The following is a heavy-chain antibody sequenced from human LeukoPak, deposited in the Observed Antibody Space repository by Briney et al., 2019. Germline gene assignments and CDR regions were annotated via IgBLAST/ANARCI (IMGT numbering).Heavy chain of an antibody. CDR3: ARGYYYGSGSYGSWFDP. Sequence: ASVKVSCKASGYTFTSYAMHWVRQAPGQRLEWMGWINAGNGNTKYSQKFQGRVTITRDTSASTAYMELSSLRSEDTAVYYCARGYYYGSGSYGSWFDPWGQGTLVTVSS. J-gene: IGHJ5*02. CDR1: GYTFTSYA. CDR2: INAGNGNT. D-gene: IGHD3-10*01. V-gene: IGHV1-3*01.